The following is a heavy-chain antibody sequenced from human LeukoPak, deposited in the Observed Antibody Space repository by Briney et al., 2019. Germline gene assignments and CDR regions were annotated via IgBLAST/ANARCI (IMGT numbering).Heavy chain of an antibody. CDR3: AKRPKNLVNYMDV. V-gene: IGHV3-23*01. D-gene: IGHD6-6*01. CDR2: ISNSDDST. Sequence: GGTLRLSCAASGFTFSSYVMSWVRQAPGKGLEWVSAISNSDDSTYYADSVKGRFTISRDNSKNTLYLQMNSLRAEDTAVYYCAKRPKNLVNYMDVWGKGTTVTISS. J-gene: IGHJ6*03. CDR1: GFTFSSYV.